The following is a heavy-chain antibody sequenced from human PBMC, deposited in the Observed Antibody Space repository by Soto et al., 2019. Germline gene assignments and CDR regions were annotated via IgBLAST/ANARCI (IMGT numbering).Heavy chain of an antibody. Sequence: QVQLVQSGAEVKKPGASVKVSCKASGYTFTSYDINWVRQATGQGLEWMGWMNPNSGNTAYAQKFLGRGTMTRNTSLRTASMELSSLRSEDTAVYYCARERTRGFEPWGQGTLVTVSS. J-gene: IGHJ5*02. CDR3: ARERTRGFEP. V-gene: IGHV1-8*01. CDR1: GYTFTSYD. CDR2: MNPNSGNT.